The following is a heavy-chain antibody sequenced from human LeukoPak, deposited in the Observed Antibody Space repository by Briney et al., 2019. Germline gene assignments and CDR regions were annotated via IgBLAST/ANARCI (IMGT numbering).Heavy chain of an antibody. J-gene: IGHJ3*01. V-gene: IGHV3-33*07. Sequence: GESLRLSCVASGFTFSMYWMTWFRQAPGKGLEWVAVIWYDGSNKYYADSVKGRFTISRDNSKNTLYLQMNSLRAEDTAVYYCARDAYYDFGGQGTMVTVSS. D-gene: IGHD2-8*01. CDR3: ARDAYYDF. CDR1: GFTFSMYW. CDR2: IWYDGSNK.